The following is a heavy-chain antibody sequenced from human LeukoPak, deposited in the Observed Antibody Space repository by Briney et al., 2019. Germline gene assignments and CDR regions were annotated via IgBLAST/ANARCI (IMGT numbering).Heavy chain of an antibody. Sequence: SETLSLTCTVSSGSISTSNYYWGWVRQPPGKALEWIGNIFYSGSTYYSPSLKIRVTISLDTSRNQFSLKLNSVTAADTAVYYCAKSSGYGVIDIWGQGTMVTVSS. V-gene: IGHV4-39*07. J-gene: IGHJ3*02. CDR1: SGSISTSNYY. CDR3: AKSSGYGVIDI. D-gene: IGHD3-22*01. CDR2: IFYSGST.